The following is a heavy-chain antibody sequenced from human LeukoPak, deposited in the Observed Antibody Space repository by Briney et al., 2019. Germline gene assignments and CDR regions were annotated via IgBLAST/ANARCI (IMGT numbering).Heavy chain of an antibody. V-gene: IGHV3-21*04. CDR1: GFTFNSYS. Sequence: PGGSLRLSCAASGFTFNSYSMNWVRQAPGKGLEWVSSISGSNSYIYYADSMKGRFTISRDNAKNSLYLQMNSLRAEDTAVYYCARGTYSSGSWGQGTLVTVSS. J-gene: IGHJ4*02. D-gene: IGHD6-19*01. CDR2: ISGSNSYI. CDR3: ARGTYSSGS.